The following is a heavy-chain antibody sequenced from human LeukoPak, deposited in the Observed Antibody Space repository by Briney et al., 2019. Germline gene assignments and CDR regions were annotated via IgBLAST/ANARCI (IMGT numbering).Heavy chain of an antibody. CDR2: IKEDGSEK. D-gene: IGHD2/OR15-2a*01. CDR1: GFTFNRYW. CDR3: AKDGKVNSKPYFDY. Sequence: GGSLRLSCAASGFTFNRYWMSWVRQAPGKGLEWVSNIKEDGSEKYSVDSVKGRFTISRDNSKNTLYLQMNSLRAEDTAVYYCAKDGKVNSKPYFDYWGQGTLVTVSS. J-gene: IGHJ4*02. V-gene: IGHV3-7*01.